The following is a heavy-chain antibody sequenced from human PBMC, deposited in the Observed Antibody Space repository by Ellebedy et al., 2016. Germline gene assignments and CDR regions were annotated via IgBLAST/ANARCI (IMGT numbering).Heavy chain of an antibody. J-gene: IGHJ5*01. Sequence: GGSLRLSXAASGFTFSNYGMHWVRQAPGKGLEWVALMSYGGSNKYYADSVKGRFTISSDDSNNTLYLQMNSLRPEDTAVYYCARHGNTHHRFDSWGQGTLVTVSS. V-gene: IGHV3-30*03. CDR2: MSYGGSNK. CDR3: ARHGNTHHRFDS. CDR1: GFTFSNYG.